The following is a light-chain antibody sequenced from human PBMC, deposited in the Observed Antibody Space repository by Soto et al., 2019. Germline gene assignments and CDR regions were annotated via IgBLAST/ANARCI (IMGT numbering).Light chain of an antibody. CDR2: KAS. V-gene: IGKV1-5*03. J-gene: IGKJ1*01. Sequence: DIQMTQSPSTLSASVGDRVTITCRASQSVDRWLAWYQQRPGKAPKALIYKASNLESGVPSRFSGSGSGTEFTLTITSPQPGDIATYYCQQYTTLVTFGQGTMVEMK. CDR3: QQYTTLVT. CDR1: QSVDRW.